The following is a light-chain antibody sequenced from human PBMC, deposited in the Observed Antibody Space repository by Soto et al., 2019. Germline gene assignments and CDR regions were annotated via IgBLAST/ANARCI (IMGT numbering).Light chain of an antibody. V-gene: IGLV1-44*01. J-gene: IGLJ1*01. Sequence: QSVLTQPASASGTPGQRVTISCSGSSSNIVGRTVNWYQQLPETAPSLLIFNNNQRPSGVPDRFSGSTSGTSASPAITGLQSEDEDDYYCAAWDDSLTAHVFGVGTKLTVL. CDR1: SSNIVGRT. CDR3: AAWDDSLTAHV. CDR2: NNN.